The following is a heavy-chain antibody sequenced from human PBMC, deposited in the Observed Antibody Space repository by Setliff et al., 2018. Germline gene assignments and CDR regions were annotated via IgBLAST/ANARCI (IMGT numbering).Heavy chain of an antibody. V-gene: IGHV3-48*03. CDR3: AKSTLSQYYDFWSGYYRSDWFDP. J-gene: IGHJ5*02. D-gene: IGHD3-3*01. CDR2: ISSSGITI. CDR1: GFIFSSYE. Sequence: PGGSLRLSCTGSGFIFSSYEMNWVRQAPGKGLEWVSYISSSGITIYYADSVKGRFTISRDNAKNSLYLQMNSLRAEDTAVYYCAKSTLSQYYDFWSGYYRSDWFDPWGQGTLVTVSS.